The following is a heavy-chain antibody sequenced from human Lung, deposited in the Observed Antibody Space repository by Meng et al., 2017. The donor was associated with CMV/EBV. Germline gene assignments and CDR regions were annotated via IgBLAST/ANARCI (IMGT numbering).Heavy chain of an antibody. J-gene: IGHJ4*01. Sequence: SCTASGFTVSDYYVSWIRQAPGKGLEWLSYISSSGNTIHYADSVKGRFIISRDTPKNSVSLQMNGLRAEDTAVYYCVREDYGDYFFDTWGHGTLVTVSS. V-gene: IGHV3-11*01. CDR3: VREDYGDYFFDT. D-gene: IGHD4-17*01. CDR1: GFTVSDYY. CDR2: ISSSGNTI.